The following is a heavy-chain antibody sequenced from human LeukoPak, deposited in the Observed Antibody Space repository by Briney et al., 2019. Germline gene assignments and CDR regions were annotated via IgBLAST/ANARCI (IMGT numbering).Heavy chain of an antibody. CDR2: IIPIFGTA. CDR1: GGTFSSYA. D-gene: IGHD5-12*01. V-gene: IGHV1-69*13. CDR3: AREGWLRRSYFDY. Sequence: WASVKVSCKASGGTFSSYAISWVRQAPGQGLGWMGGIIPIFGTANYAQKFQGRVTITADESTSTAYMELSSLRSEDTAVYYCAREGWLRRSYFDYWGQGTLVTVSS. J-gene: IGHJ4*02.